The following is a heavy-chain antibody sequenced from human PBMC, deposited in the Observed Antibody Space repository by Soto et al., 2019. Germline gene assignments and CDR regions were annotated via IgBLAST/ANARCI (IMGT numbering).Heavy chain of an antibody. Sequence: EVQVAESGGGLIQPGGSLRLSCAASGFSVASSYVTWVRQAPGEGLEWVSVTVSGISTHFADSVKGRFTVSRDKSNNTLYLHMTGLRADDTAVYYCATDSRNVGIGYFDSWGRGTLVTVSS. CDR2: TVSGIST. CDR1: GFSVASSY. V-gene: IGHV3-53*01. J-gene: IGHJ4*02. D-gene: IGHD1-26*01. CDR3: ATDSRNVGIGYFDS.